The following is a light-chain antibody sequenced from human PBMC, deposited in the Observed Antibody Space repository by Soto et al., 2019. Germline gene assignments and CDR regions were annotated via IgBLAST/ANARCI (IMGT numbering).Light chain of an antibody. Sequence: DIQMTQSPSTLSASVGDRVIITCRASQSITTWLAWYQQKPGKAPKLLIYKASTLESGVPSRFSGSGSGTAFTLTISSVQPDDFATYYCQQYDGNWWTFGQGTKVEIK. CDR2: KAS. V-gene: IGKV1-5*03. CDR3: QQYDGNWWT. J-gene: IGKJ1*01. CDR1: QSITTW.